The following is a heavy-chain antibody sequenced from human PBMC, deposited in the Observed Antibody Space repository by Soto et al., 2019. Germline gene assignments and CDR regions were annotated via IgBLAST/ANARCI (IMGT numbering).Heavy chain of an antibody. D-gene: IGHD3-10*01. CDR2: IYYSGST. V-gene: IGHV4-31*03. Sequence: SETLSLTCTVSGGSISSGGYYWSWIRQHPGKGLEWIGYIYYSGSTYYNPSLKSRVTISVDTSKNQFSLKLSSVTAADTAVYYCARVLYGSGSDYYYYGMDVWGQGTTVTVSS. CDR3: ARVLYGSGSDYYYYGMDV. CDR1: GGSISSGGYY. J-gene: IGHJ6*02.